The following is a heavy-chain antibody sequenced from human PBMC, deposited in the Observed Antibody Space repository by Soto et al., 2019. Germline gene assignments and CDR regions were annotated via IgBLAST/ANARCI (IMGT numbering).Heavy chain of an antibody. Sequence: ETLSLTCTVSGGSISSYYWSWIRQPPGKGLEWIGYIYYSGSNKYNPSLKNRVTITVDTSKNQFSLKQSSVTAANTAVNNSTRQAIDTIFGVVIQARYYYYYMDVWGKGTTVTVSS. D-gene: IGHD3-3*01. CDR1: GGSISSYY. J-gene: IGHJ6*03. CDR2: IYYSGSN. V-gene: IGHV4-59*08. CDR3: TRQAIDTIFGVVIQARYYYYYMDV.